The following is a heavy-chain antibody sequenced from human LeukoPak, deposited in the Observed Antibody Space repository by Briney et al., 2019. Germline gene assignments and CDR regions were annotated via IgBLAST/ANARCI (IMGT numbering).Heavy chain of an antibody. Sequence: PGGSLRLSCAASEFTFSSYAMSWVRQAPGKGLEWVSAISGSGGSTYYADSVKGRFTISRDNSKNTLYLQMNSLRAEDTAVYYCANGNYYDSSGYFVVYPTGRPPFDYWGQGTLVTVSS. J-gene: IGHJ4*02. V-gene: IGHV3-23*01. CDR2: ISGSGGST. CDR1: EFTFSSYA. D-gene: IGHD3-22*01. CDR3: ANGNYYDSSGYFVVYPTGRPPFDY.